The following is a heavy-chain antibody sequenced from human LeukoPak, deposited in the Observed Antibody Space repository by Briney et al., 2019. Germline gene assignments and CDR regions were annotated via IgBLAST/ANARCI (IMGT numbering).Heavy chain of an antibody. CDR1: GFTLSDYY. V-gene: IGHV3-11*01. CDR3: ARDKSNKGHDC. CDR2: VSNGGSSSI. Sequence: GGSLRLSCAASGFTLSDYYMTWIRQAPGKGLEWVSYVSNGGSSSILYADSVKGRFTVFRDYAKNSLYLQMNSLRADNTGVYYCARDKSNKGHDCWGQGTLVTVSS. J-gene: IGHJ4*02.